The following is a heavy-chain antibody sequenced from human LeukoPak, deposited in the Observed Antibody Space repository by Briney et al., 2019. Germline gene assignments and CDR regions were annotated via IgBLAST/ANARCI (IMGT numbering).Heavy chain of an antibody. V-gene: IGHV3-23*01. CDR3: ATDYGNYYYMDV. CDR1: GFTFSSYG. J-gene: IGHJ6*03. Sequence: GGSLRLSCAASGFTFSSYGMSWVRQAPGKGLEWVSAISGSGGSTYYADSVKGRFTISRDNSKNTLYLQMNSLRAEDTAVYYCATDYGNYYYMDVWGKGTTVTISS. CDR2: ISGSGGST. D-gene: IGHD4-17*01.